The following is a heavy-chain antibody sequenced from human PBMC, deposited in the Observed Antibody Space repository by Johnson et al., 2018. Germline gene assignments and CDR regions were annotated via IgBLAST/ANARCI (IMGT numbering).Heavy chain of an antibody. CDR1: GFTFSYYY. Sequence: QVQLVESGGGLVKPGGSLRLSCAASGFTFSYYYMSWIRQAPGNGLEWISHITSGGTAIYYADSVKVRFPISRENAKNSLYLQTNSLRAEDTAVYYCAGDRGGYSDAFDMGGQGTMGTVSS. CDR3: AGDRGGYSDAFDM. V-gene: IGHV3-11*04. J-gene: IGHJ3*02. CDR2: ITSGGTAI. D-gene: IGHD6-25*01.